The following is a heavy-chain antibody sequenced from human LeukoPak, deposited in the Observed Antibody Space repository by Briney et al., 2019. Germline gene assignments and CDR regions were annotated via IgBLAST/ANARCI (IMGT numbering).Heavy chain of an antibody. CDR1: GFTFSSYD. V-gene: IGHV3-13*01. CDR2: IGTAGDT. Sequence: GGSLRLSCAASGFTFSSYDMHWARQATGKGLEWVSAIGTAGDTYYPGSVKGRFTISRENAKNSLYLQMNSLRAGDTAVYYCARRSGSPGYFDYWGQGTLVTVSS. D-gene: IGHD1-26*01. CDR3: ARRSGSPGYFDY. J-gene: IGHJ4*02.